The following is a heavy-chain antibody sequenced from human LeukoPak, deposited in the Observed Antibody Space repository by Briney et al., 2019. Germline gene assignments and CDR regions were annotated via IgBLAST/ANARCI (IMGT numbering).Heavy chain of an antibody. CDR1: GGSISSYY. Sequence: PSETLSLTCTVSGGSISSYYWSWIRQPPGKGLEWIGYIYYSGSTNYNPSLKSRVTISVDTSKNQFSLKLSSVTAADTAVYYCARELVSLAAAGTNWYFDLWGRGTLVTVSS. D-gene: IGHD6-13*01. CDR2: IYYSGST. J-gene: IGHJ2*01. CDR3: ARELVSLAAAGTNWYFDL. V-gene: IGHV4-59*01.